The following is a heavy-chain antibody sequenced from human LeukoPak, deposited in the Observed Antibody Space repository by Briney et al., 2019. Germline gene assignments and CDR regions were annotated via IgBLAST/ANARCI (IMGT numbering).Heavy chain of an antibody. D-gene: IGHD3-10*01. CDR1: GFIFSSYS. CDR3: ARDIDSGGIDY. V-gene: IGHV3-23*01. Sequence: PGGSLRLSCAASGFIFSSYSMSWVRQAPGKGLEWVSVITGSGGNTYYADSVKGRFTISKDNSKNTVYLQMNSLRAEDTAVYYCARDIDSGGIDYWGQGTLVTVSS. CDR2: ITGSGGNT. J-gene: IGHJ4*02.